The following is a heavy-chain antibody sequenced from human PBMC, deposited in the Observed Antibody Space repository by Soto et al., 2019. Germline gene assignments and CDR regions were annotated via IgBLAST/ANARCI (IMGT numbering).Heavy chain of an antibody. D-gene: IGHD3-10*01. CDR2: VSGYNGNT. Sequence: QVQRVQSETEVKKPGASVKVSCKASGYIFTNYDITWVRQAPGQGLEWMGWVSGYNGNTKYAQKFQDRVTMTTDTSTSTVYMELRSLRSDDTAVYYCARFGSAPYYYYGVDVWGQGTTVFVSS. CDR3: ARFGSAPYYYYGVDV. V-gene: IGHV1-18*01. J-gene: IGHJ6*02. CDR1: GYIFTNYD.